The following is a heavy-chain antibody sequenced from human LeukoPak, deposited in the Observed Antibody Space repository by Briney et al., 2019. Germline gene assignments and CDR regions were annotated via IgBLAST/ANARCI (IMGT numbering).Heavy chain of an antibody. Sequence: ASVKVSCKASGYTFTGYYMHWVRQAPRQGLEWMGWINPNSGGTNYAQKFQGRVTMTRDTSISTAYMELSRLRSDDTAVYYCARVPRGTTVTNYWGQGTLVTVSS. D-gene: IGHD4-17*01. J-gene: IGHJ4*02. CDR1: GYTFTGYY. CDR3: ARVPRGTTVTNY. CDR2: INPNSGGT. V-gene: IGHV1-2*02.